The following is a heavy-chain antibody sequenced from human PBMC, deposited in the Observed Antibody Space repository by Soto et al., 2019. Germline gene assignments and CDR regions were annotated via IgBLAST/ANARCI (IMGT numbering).Heavy chain of an antibody. CDR2: ISSSGSTI. V-gene: IGHV3-48*03. Sequence: GGSLRLSCAASGFTFSSYEMNWVRQAPGKGLEWVSYISSSGSTIYYADSVKGRFTISRDNAKNSLYLQMNSLRAEDTAVYYCAREWLRFYYYGMDVWGQGTTVTVSS. D-gene: IGHD5-12*01. CDR1: GFTFSSYE. CDR3: AREWLRFYYYGMDV. J-gene: IGHJ6*02.